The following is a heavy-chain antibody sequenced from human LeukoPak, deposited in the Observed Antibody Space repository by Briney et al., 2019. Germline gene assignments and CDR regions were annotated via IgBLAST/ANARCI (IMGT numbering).Heavy chain of an antibody. CDR2: IYHSGST. Sequence: KASETLSLTCTVSGGSISSYYWRWIRQPPGKGLEWIGSIYHSGSTYYNPSLKSRVTISVDTSKNQFSLKLSSVTAADTAVYYCARAQGGNHFSDYWGQGTLVTVSS. J-gene: IGHJ4*02. D-gene: IGHD4-23*01. CDR3: ARAQGGNHFSDY. CDR1: GGSISSYY. V-gene: IGHV4-38-2*02.